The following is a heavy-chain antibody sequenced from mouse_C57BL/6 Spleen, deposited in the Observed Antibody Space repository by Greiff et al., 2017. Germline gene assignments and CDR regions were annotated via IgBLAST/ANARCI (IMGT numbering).Heavy chain of an antibody. CDR3: ARRDILYYAMDY. CDR1: GYTFTDYY. D-gene: IGHD1-3*01. Sequence: EVQLQQSGPELVKPGASVKISCKASGYTFTDYYMNWVKQSPGKSLEWIGDINPNNGGTSYNQKFKGKATLTVDKSSSTAYMELRSLTSEDSAVYYCARRDILYYAMDYWGQGTSVTVSS. CDR2: INPNNGGT. V-gene: IGHV1-26*01. J-gene: IGHJ4*01.